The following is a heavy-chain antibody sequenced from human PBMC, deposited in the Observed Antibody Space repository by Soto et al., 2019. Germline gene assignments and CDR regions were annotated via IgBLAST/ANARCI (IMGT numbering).Heavy chain of an antibody. CDR1: GFTFSSYG. J-gene: IGHJ6*02. V-gene: IGHV3-33*01. D-gene: IGHD3-22*01. Sequence: GGSLRLSCAASGFTFSSYGMHWVRQAPGKGLEWVAVIWYDGSNKYYADSVKGRFTISRDNSKNTLYLQMNSLRAEDTAVYYCARELFYYVSSAQSYYYGMDVWGQGTTVTSP. CDR3: ARELFYYVSSAQSYYYGMDV. CDR2: IWYDGSNK.